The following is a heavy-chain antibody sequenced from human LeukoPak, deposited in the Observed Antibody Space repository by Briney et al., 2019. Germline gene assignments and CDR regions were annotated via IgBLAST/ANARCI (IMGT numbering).Heavy chain of an antibody. D-gene: IGHD3-22*01. V-gene: IGHV4-59*12. CDR1: GGSISTYF. CDR3: ARDLPPNYYDSSGQPEGFDY. CDR2: IYYSGSF. Sequence: SETLSLTCTVSGGSISTYFWSWIRQPPGKGLEWIGYIYYSGSFNYNPSLKSRVTISVDTSKNQFSLKLSSVTAADTAVYYCARDLPPNYYDSSGQPEGFDYWGQGTLVTVSS. J-gene: IGHJ4*02.